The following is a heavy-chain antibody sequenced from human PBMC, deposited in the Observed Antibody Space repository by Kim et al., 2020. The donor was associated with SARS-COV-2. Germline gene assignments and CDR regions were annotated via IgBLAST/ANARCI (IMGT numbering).Heavy chain of an antibody. J-gene: IGHJ3*02. Sequence: GGSLRLSCAASGFTFSSYAMNWVRQAPGKGLEWVSAISGSGGSTYYADSVKGRFTISRDNSKNTLYLQMNSLRAEDTAVYYCSKGGGGLLAGAFDIWGQGTMVTVSS. D-gene: IGHD2-21*01. CDR1: GFTFSSYA. CDR2: ISGSGGST. CDR3: SKGGGGLLAGAFDI. V-gene: IGHV3-23*01.